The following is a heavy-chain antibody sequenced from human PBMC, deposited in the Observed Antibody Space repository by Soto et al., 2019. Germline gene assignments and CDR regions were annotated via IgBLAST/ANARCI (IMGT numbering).Heavy chain of an antibody. J-gene: IGHJ4*02. D-gene: IGHD3-22*01. Sequence: SVKVSCKASGGTFSSYTISWVRQAPGQGLEWMGRIIPILGIANYAQKFQGRVTITADKSTSTAYMELSSLRSEDTAVYYCAGEAYYYDSSGYSPHFDYWGQGTLVTVSS. CDR3: AGEAYYYDSSGYSPHFDY. CDR2: IIPILGIA. CDR1: GGTFSSYT. V-gene: IGHV1-69*04.